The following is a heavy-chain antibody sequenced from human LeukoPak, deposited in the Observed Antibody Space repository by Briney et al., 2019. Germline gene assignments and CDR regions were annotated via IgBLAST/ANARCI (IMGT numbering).Heavy chain of an antibody. Sequence: GGSLRLSCAASGFTFSSYGMHWVRQAPGKGLEWVAVIWYDRSNKYYADSVKGRFTISRDNSKNTLYLQMNSLRAEDTAVYYCARDPPHYYYMDVWGKGTTVTVSS. CDR3: ARDPPHYYYMDV. V-gene: IGHV3-33*01. CDR2: IWYDRSNK. CDR1: GFTFSSYG. J-gene: IGHJ6*03.